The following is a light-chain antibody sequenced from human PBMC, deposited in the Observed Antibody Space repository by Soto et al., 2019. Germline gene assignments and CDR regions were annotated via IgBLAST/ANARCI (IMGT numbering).Light chain of an antibody. CDR1: QNISSY. CDR2: AAS. CDR3: QQSYSTPRT. V-gene: IGKV1-39*01. Sequence: DIQMTQSPSSLSASVGDRVTITCRPSQNISSYLNCYQQKPAKTANLLIYAASSLQSGVASRFSGSGSGTDFTITISSLQPEDFATDYCQQSYSTPRTFGQGTKVEIK. J-gene: IGKJ1*01.